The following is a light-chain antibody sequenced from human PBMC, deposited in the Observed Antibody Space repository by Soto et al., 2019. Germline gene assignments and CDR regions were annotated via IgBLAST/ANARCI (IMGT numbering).Light chain of an antibody. CDR1: QSISSY. CDR3: QQSYSTLWT. J-gene: IGKJ1*01. V-gene: IGKV1-39*01. Sequence: DIQITQAPSSRAASVGDRVTITCRASQSISSYLNWYQQKPGKAPKLLIYAASSLQSGVPSRFSGSGSGTDFTLTISSLQPEDFATYYCQQSYSTLWTFGQGTKVDIK. CDR2: AAS.